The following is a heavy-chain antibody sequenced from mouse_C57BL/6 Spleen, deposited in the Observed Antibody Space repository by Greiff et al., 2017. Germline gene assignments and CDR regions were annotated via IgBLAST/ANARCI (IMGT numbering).Heavy chain of an antibody. D-gene: IGHD4-1*01. CDR1: GYAFSSSW. Sequence: QLQQSGPELVKPGASVKISCKASGYAFSSSWMNWVKPRPGQGLEWIGRIYPGDGDTNYNGKFKGKATRTADKSSSPAYMQRRSLTAEDSAVYLCARDDWDGYYLDCWGQGTTLTVSS. V-gene: IGHV1-82*01. CDR2: IYPGDGDT. J-gene: IGHJ2*01. CDR3: ARDDWDGYYLDC.